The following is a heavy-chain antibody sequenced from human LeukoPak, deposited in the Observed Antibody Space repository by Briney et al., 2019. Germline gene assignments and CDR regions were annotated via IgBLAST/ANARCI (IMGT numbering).Heavy chain of an antibody. Sequence: PGGSLRLSCEGSGFTFSSYAMSWVRQAPGKGLEWVSAISGSGGSTYYADSVKGRFTISRDNSKNTLYLQMNSLRAEDTAVYYCAKARGYSYGYGLRGLDYWGQGTLVTVSS. CDR2: ISGSGGST. V-gene: IGHV3-23*01. CDR1: GFTFSSYA. D-gene: IGHD5-18*01. J-gene: IGHJ4*02. CDR3: AKARGYSYGYGLRGLDY.